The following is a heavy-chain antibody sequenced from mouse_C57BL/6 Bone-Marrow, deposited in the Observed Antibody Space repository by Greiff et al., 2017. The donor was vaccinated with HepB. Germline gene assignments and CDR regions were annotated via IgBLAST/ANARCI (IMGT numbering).Heavy chain of an antibody. CDR3: AREGGIYYGYDWGYFDV. CDR1: GYAFSSSW. V-gene: IGHV1-82*01. CDR2: IYPGDGDT. Sequence: QVQLKESGPELVKPGASVKFSCKASGYAFSSSWMNWVKQRPGKGLEWIGRIYPGDGDTNYNGKFKGKATLTADKSSSTAYMQLSSLTSEDSAVYFCAREGGIYYGYDWGYFDVWGTGTTVTVSS. J-gene: IGHJ1*03. D-gene: IGHD2-2*01.